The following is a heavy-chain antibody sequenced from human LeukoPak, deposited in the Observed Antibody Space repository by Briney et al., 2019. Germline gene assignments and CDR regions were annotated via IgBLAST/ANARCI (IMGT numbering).Heavy chain of an antibody. CDR3: ARRVTGTTWFDY. J-gene: IGHJ4*02. CDR2: IYYSGSP. CDR1: GVSISSYY. Sequence: PSETLSLTCTVSGVSISSYYGIWIRQPPGKGLEWIGYIYYSGSPHYNPSLKSRVTISVDTSKTQFSLKLSSVTAADTAVYYCARRVTGTTWFDYWGQGTLVTVSS. V-gene: IGHV4-59*08. D-gene: IGHD1-7*01.